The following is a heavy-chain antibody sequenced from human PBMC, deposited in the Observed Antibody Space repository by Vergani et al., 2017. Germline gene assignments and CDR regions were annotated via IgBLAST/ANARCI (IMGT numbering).Heavy chain of an antibody. CDR1: GFTFSSYE. Sequence: EVQLVESGGGLVQPGGSLRLPCAASGFTFSSYEMNWVRQAPGKGLEWVSYISSSGSYTNYADSVKGRFTISGDNAKNSLYLQMNSLRAEDTAVYYWARDRNKVVVVPAAMAWGYWGQGTLVTVSS. V-gene: IGHV3-48*03. J-gene: IGHJ4*02. CDR2: ISSSGSYT. CDR3: ARDRNKVVVVPAAMAWGY. D-gene: IGHD2-2*01.